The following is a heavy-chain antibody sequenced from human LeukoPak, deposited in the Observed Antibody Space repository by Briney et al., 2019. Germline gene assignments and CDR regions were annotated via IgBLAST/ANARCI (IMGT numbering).Heavy chain of an antibody. CDR1: GGSISNYY. CDR2: ICYTGST. Sequence: PSETLSLTCTVSGGSISNYYWSWIRQPPGKGLEWIGYICYTGSTNYNPSLTSRVNISVDTSKNQFSLNLTSVTAADTAVYYCARWGSIAVARFDYWGQGTLVTVSS. V-gene: IGHV4-59*01. CDR3: ARWGSIAVARFDY. J-gene: IGHJ4*02. D-gene: IGHD6-6*01.